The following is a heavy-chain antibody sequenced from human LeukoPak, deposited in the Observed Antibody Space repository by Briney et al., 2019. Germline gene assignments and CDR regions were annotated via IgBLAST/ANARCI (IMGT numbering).Heavy chain of an antibody. J-gene: IGHJ4*02. V-gene: IGHV4-39*01. CDR1: GGSIRSSYYY. Sequence: SETLSLTCTVSGGSIRSSYYYWGWIRQPPGKGLEWIGSIYDSGSTYYNPSLKSQVTISVDTSKNQFSLKLSSVTAADTAVYYCARSSGTGTFSYWGQGTLVTVSS. CDR2: IYDSGST. D-gene: IGHD6-25*01. CDR3: ARSSGTGTFSY.